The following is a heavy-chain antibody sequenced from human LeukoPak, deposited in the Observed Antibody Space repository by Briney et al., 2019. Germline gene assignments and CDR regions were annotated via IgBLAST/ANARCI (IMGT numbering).Heavy chain of an antibody. D-gene: IGHD3-22*01. CDR2: INHSGST. Sequence: PSETLSLTCAVYGGSFSGYYWSWIRQPPGKGMEWIGEINHSGSTNYNPSLKSRVTISVDTSKNQFSLKLSSVTAADTAVYYCARESSTSGYYYDSSGYYLYWGQGTLVTVSS. V-gene: IGHV4-34*01. J-gene: IGHJ4*02. CDR1: GGSFSGYY. CDR3: ARESSTSGYYYDSSGYYLY.